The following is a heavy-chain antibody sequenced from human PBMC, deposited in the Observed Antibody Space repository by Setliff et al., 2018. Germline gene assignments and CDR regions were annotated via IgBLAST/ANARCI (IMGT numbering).Heavy chain of an antibody. Sequence: LSLTCTVSGGSINNYHWNWIRQPPGKGLEWIGYVGYNGNTHYNPSLNSRVTMSVDTSKNQFSLKLTSVSAADTAVYYCARDKRQYNFWSGYYGSWGNYFDYWGQGTLVTVSS. J-gene: IGHJ4*02. D-gene: IGHD3-3*01. CDR1: GGSINNYH. CDR3: ARDKRQYNFWSGYYGSWGNYFDY. CDR2: VGYNGNT. V-gene: IGHV4-59*01.